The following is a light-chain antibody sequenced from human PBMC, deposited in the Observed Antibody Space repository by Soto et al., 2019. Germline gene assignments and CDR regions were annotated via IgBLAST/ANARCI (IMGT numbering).Light chain of an antibody. CDR1: NSDVGGYDY. V-gene: IGLV2-14*01. CDR3: SSLTSSNTWV. Sequence: QSALTQPASVSGSPGQSITISCTGTNSDVGGYDYVSWYQHYPGKAPKLLICQVNNRPSGVSSRFSGSKSGNTASLTFSGLQAEDEADYYCSSLTSSNTWVFGGGTKLTVL. CDR2: QVN. J-gene: IGLJ3*02.